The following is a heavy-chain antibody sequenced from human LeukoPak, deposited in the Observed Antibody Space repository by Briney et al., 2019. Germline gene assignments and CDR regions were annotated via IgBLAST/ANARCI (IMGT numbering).Heavy chain of an antibody. V-gene: IGHV3-15*07. Sequence: PGGSLRLSCEASGFTFSNAWMNWVRQDPGRGLEWVGRIKSKTDGGTTDYAAPVNGRFTISRDDSKNTLYLQMNSLKTEDTAVYYCTTELVVVAATAYYFDYWGQGTLVTVSS. CDR1: GFTFSNAW. J-gene: IGHJ4*02. D-gene: IGHD2-15*01. CDR3: TTELVVVAATAYYFDY. CDR2: IKSKTDGGTT.